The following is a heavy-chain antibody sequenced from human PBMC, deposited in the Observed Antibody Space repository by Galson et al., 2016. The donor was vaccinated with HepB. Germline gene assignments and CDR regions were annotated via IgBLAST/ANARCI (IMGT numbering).Heavy chain of an antibody. CDR1: GFTFTSYA. D-gene: IGHD1-1*01. Sequence: SLRLSCAASGFTFTSYAMSWVRQAPGKGLEWVSGIPGSRAGPYYADSVKGRFTISRDNSKNTLYLRMNSLRAEDTAIYYCARERTKLEFDPWGQGTLVTVSS. CDR3: ARERTKLEFDP. V-gene: IGHV3-23*01. J-gene: IGHJ5*02. CDR2: IPGSRAGP.